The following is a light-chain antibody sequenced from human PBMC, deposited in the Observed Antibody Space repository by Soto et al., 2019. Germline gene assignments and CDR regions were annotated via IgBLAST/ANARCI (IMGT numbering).Light chain of an antibody. Sequence: QSALTQPASVSGSPGQSITISCTGTSSEVGGYNYVSWYQHYPGKAPKLMIYEVSNRPSGVSYRFSGSKSGNTASLTISGLQAEDEADYYCNSFTSSSTWVFGGGTKLTVL. CDR1: SSEVGGYNY. J-gene: IGLJ3*02. V-gene: IGLV2-14*01. CDR3: NSFTSSSTWV. CDR2: EVS.